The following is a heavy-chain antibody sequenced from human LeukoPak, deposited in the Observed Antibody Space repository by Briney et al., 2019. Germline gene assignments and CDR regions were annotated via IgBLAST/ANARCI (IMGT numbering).Heavy chain of an antibody. V-gene: IGHV3-23*01. CDR3: ARSGVVGATPLVDY. CDR2: ISGSDDGT. CDR1: GFTFSSCG. D-gene: IGHD1-26*01. Sequence: PGGSLRLSCAASGFTFSSCGMTWVRQAPGKGLEWVSSISGSDDGTYYADSVKGRFTISRDNSKNTLYLQMNSLRAEDTAVYYCARSGVVGATPLVDYWGQGTLVTVSS. J-gene: IGHJ4*02.